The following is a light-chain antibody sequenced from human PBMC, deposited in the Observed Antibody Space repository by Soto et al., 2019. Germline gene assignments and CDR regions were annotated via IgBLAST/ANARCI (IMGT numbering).Light chain of an antibody. CDR1: QSISSY. CDR3: QQSYSTLALT. J-gene: IGKJ4*01. CDR2: AAS. Sequence: DVQITQSPSSLSASVGDRVTITGRASQSISSYLNWYQQKPGKAPKLLIYAASSLQSGVPSMFSGSGSGTDFTLTISSLQPEDFATYYCQQSYSTLALTFGGGTKVDIK. V-gene: IGKV1-39*01.